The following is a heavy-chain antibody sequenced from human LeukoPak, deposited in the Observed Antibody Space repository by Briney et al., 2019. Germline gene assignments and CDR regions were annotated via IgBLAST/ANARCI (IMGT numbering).Heavy chain of an antibody. Sequence: PGGSLRLSCAASGFTFNNYAMSWVRQAPGKGLEWVSAISGSGTATYYADSVKGRFTISRDNSKGTLYLQVNSLRAEDTAIYYCARGRVLYDFWSALLDYWGQGTLVTVSS. D-gene: IGHD3-3*01. CDR2: ISGSGTAT. CDR1: GFTFNNYA. CDR3: ARGRVLYDFWSALLDY. J-gene: IGHJ4*02. V-gene: IGHV3-23*01.